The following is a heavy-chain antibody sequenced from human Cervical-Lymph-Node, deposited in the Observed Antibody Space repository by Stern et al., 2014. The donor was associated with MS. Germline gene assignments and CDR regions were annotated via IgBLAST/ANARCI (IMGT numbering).Heavy chain of an antibody. CDR3: ARVTRHFENRLYFGMDV. V-gene: IGHV1-2*06. J-gene: IGHJ6*02. CDR2: INPNSGET. Sequence: QVQLVQSAAEVKKPGASVKVSCEASGYTFNAYYIHWVRQAPGRGLEWKGRINPNSGETKYAQKLQGRVTMTRDTSNTAYMELSRVTSDDTAVFYCARVTRHFENRLYFGMDVWGQGTTVTVSS. CDR1: GYTFNAYY. D-gene: IGHD1-14*01.